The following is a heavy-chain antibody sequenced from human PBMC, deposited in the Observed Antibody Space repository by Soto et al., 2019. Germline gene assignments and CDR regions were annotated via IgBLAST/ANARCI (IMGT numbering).Heavy chain of an antibody. D-gene: IGHD6-6*01. Sequence: QVQLVQSGAEVKKPGSSVKVSCKASGGTFSSYAISWVRQAPGQGVEWMGGSIAIFGTADYAQKFQGRVTITADEPTSTAYMELSSLRSEDTAVYYCAKPQSIQDYYYGMDVWGQGTTVTVSS. CDR2: SIAIFGTA. V-gene: IGHV1-69*12. J-gene: IGHJ6*02. CDR3: AKPQSIQDYYYGMDV. CDR1: GGTFSSYA.